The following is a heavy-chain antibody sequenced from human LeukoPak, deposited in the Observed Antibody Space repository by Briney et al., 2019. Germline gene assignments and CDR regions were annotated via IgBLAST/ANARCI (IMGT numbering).Heavy chain of an antibody. CDR2: IYYSGST. D-gene: IGHD6-13*01. Sequence: SETLSLTCTVSGDSISSSSYYWGWIRQPPGKGLEWIGSIYYSGSTYYNPSVKSRVTISVDTSKNQFSLKLSSVSAADTAVFYCARLSLYSSSWLATSWFDPWGQGTLVTVSS. CDR3: ARLSLYSSSWLATSWFDP. J-gene: IGHJ5*02. V-gene: IGHV4-39*01. CDR1: GDSISSSSYY.